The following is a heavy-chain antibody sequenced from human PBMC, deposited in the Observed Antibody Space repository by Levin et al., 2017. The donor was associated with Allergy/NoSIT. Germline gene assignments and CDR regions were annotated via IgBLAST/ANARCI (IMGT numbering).Heavy chain of an antibody. Sequence: ASVKVSCKISGGTFDKFAISWVRQAPGQGLDWLGGIVPMFDTAYYPQKFQGRVTITADKSTTTAYMDLSALGSDDTAVYFCARHPCGGECYSDRYGGFDAWGQGTLVTVSS. J-gene: IGHJ4*02. CDR1: GGTFDKFA. CDR3: ARHPCGGECYSDRYGGFDA. CDR2: IVPMFDTA. V-gene: IGHV1-69*06. D-gene: IGHD2-21*01.